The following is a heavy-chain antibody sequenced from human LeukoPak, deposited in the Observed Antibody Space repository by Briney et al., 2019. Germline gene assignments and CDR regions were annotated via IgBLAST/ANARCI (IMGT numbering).Heavy chain of an antibody. CDR3: AKSRLSGINDAFDI. D-gene: IGHD3-3*01. J-gene: IGHJ3*02. CDR2: MSSSDDGR. Sequence: PGGSLRLSCATSGFSFSSYAMSWVRQAPGKGLEWVSAMSSSDDGRYYAASVRGRFTISRDTSRSTLYLQMNSLRAEDTALYYCAKSRLSGINDAFDIWGQGTMVTVSS. CDR1: GFSFSSYA. V-gene: IGHV3-23*01.